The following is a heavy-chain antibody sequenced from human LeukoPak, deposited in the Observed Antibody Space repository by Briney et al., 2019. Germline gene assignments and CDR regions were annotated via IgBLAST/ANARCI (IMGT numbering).Heavy chain of an antibody. Sequence: GGSLRLSCAASGFTFSNHAMNWVRQAPGKGLEWVSAISSSGRTYYADSVKGRFTISRDNSKNTLYLQMNSLRAEDTAMYYCTRDLSTHYTIDYWGRGPLLPVPS. CDR2: ISSSGRT. CDR3: TRDLSTHYTIDY. D-gene: IGHD3-3*01. CDR1: GFTFSNHA. V-gene: IGHV3-23*01. J-gene: IGHJ4*02.